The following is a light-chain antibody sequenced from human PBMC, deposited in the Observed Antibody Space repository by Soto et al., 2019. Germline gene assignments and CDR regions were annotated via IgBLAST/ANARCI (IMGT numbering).Light chain of an antibody. J-gene: IGKJ5*01. CDR1: QSVLFSSDNKNY. CDR2: WAS. Sequence: IVMTQSPDSLAVSLAASATINCKASQSVLFSSDNKNYLAWYQQKPGQPPKLLIYWASTRDSGVPNRFSGGGSGTDFTLTISSLQAADVAVYYCQQYYSTPRTFGQGTRLEN. V-gene: IGKV4-1*01. CDR3: QQYYSTPRT.